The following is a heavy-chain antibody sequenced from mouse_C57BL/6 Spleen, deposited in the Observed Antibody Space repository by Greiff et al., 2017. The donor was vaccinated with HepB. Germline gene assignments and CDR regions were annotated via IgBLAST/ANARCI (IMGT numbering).Heavy chain of an antibody. V-gene: IGHV1-82*01. Sequence: QVQLKESGPELVKPGASVKISCKASGYAFSSSWMNWVKQRPGKGLEWIGRIYPGDGDTNYNGKFKGKATLTADKSSSTAYMQLSSLTSEDSAVYFCARWVTSFAYWGQGTLVTVSA. CDR2: IYPGDGDT. CDR1: GYAFSSSW. J-gene: IGHJ3*01. D-gene: IGHD2-2*01. CDR3: ARWVTSFAY.